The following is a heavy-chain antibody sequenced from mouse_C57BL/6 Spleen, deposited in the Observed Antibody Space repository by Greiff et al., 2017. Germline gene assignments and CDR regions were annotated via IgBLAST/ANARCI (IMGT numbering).Heavy chain of an antibody. V-gene: IGHV1-64*01. Sequence: QVQLQQSGAELVKPGASVKLSCKASGYTFTSYWMHWVKQRPGQGLEWIGMIHPNSGSTNYNEKFKSKATLTVDKSSSTAYMQLSSLTSADSAVYYSARLTGDFDYWGQGTTLTVSS. J-gene: IGHJ2*01. CDR1: GYTFTSYW. CDR3: ARLTGDFDY. CDR2: IHPNSGST. D-gene: IGHD4-1*01.